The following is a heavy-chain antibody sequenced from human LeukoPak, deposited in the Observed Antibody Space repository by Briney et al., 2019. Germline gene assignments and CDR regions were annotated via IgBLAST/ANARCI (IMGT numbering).Heavy chain of an antibody. Sequence: SVKVSCKASGYTFTSYAMHWVRQAPGQRLEWMGWINAGNGNTKYSQKFQGRVTITRDTSASTAYMELSSLRSEDTAVYYCARVTKVVTAINYFDYWGQGTLVTVSS. V-gene: IGHV1-3*01. CDR3: ARVTKVVTAINYFDY. J-gene: IGHJ4*02. CDR2: INAGNGNT. D-gene: IGHD2-21*02. CDR1: GYTFTSYA.